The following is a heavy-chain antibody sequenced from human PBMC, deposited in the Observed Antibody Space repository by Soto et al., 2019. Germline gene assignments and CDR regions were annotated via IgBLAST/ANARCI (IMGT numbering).Heavy chain of an antibody. J-gene: IGHJ6*02. V-gene: IGHV4-31*03. CDR1: GGSISSGGYY. CDR3: ARDLQYSRLFYGMDV. Sequence: QVQLQESGPGLVKPSQTLSLTCTVSGGSISSGGYYWSWIRQHPGKGLEWIGYIYYSGSTYYNPSRKSRVTISVATSKTQFSLKLSSVTAADTAVYYCARDLQYSRLFYGMDVWGQGTTVTVSS. D-gene: IGHD6-13*01. CDR2: IYYSGST.